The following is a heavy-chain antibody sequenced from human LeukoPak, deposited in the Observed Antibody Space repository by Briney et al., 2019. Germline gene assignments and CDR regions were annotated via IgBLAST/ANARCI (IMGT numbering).Heavy chain of an antibody. D-gene: IGHD5-12*01. V-gene: IGHV3-21*01. J-gene: IGHJ3*02. CDR3: ARDIVATSGDAFDI. Sequence: GGSLRLSCAASGFTFSSYSMNWVRQAPGKGLEWASSISSSSSYIYYADSVKGRFTISRDNAKNSLYLQMNSLRAEDTAVYYCARDIVATSGDAFDIWGQGTMVTVSS. CDR2: ISSSSSYI. CDR1: GFTFSSYS.